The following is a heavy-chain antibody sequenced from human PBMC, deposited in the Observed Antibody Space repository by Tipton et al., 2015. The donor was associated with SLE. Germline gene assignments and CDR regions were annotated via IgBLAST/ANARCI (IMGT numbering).Heavy chain of an antibody. Sequence: TLSLTCTVSGGSISGYYWSWIRQPPGKGLEWIGEINHSGSTNYNPSLKSRVTISVDTSKNQFSLKLSSVTAADTAVYYCARELSGIAVARRYFDYWGQGTLVTVSS. D-gene: IGHD6-19*01. CDR3: ARELSGIAVARRYFDY. J-gene: IGHJ4*02. V-gene: IGHV4-34*01. CDR1: GGSISGYY. CDR2: INHSGST.